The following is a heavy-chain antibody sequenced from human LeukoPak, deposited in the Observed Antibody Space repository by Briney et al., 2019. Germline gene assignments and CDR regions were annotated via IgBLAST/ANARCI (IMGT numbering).Heavy chain of an antibody. V-gene: IGHV1-69*04. Sequence: SVKVSCKASGGTFSSYAISWVRQAPGQGLEWMGRIIPILGIANYAQKFRGRVTITADKSTSTAYMELSSLRSEDTAVYYCARDGTSTTGTTQERRVNYWGQGTLVTVSS. J-gene: IGHJ4*02. CDR2: IIPILGIA. D-gene: IGHD1-1*01. CDR3: ARDGTSTTGTTQERRVNY. CDR1: GGTFSSYA.